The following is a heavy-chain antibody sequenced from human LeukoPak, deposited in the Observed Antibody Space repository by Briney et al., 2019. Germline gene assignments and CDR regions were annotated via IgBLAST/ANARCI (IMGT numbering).Heavy chain of an antibody. D-gene: IGHD2-2*01. CDR2: ISYDGNNK. CDR1: GFTFSSYT. V-gene: IGHV3-30*04. Sequence: GGSLRLSCAASGFTFSSYTMHWVRQAPGKGLEWVAVISYDGNNKYYADSVKGRFTISRDNSKNTLYLQMNSLRAEDPAVYYCARDLRPAAMWYYFDYWGQGTLVTVSS. J-gene: IGHJ4*02. CDR3: ARDLRPAAMWYYFDY.